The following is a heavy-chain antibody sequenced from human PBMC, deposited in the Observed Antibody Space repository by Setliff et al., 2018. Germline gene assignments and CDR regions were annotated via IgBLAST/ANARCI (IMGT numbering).Heavy chain of an antibody. Sequence: PSETLSLTCAVSGGSISSPYWWNWVRQPPGKGLEWIGESYHSGTTNYNPSLKSRVTISVDTSKNQFSLKLTSVTAADTAVYYCAKGDGGYPSDSWGQGILVTVSS. CDR3: AKGDGGYPSDS. D-gene: IGHD2-15*01. CDR2: SYHSGTT. CDR1: GGSISSPYW. J-gene: IGHJ4*02. V-gene: IGHV4-4*02.